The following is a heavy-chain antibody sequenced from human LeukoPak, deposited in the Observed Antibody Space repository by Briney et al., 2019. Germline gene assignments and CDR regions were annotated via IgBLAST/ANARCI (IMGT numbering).Heavy chain of an antibody. V-gene: IGHV1-8*01. CDR1: GYTFTSYD. Sequence: WASVKVSCKASGYTFTSYDINWVRQATGQGLEWMGWMNPNSGNTGYAQKFQGRVTMTRNTSISTAYMELSSLRSEDTAVYYCARGIDDYGEAHNWFDPWGQGTLVTVSS. CDR2: MNPNSGNT. D-gene: IGHD4-17*01. J-gene: IGHJ5*02. CDR3: ARGIDDYGEAHNWFDP.